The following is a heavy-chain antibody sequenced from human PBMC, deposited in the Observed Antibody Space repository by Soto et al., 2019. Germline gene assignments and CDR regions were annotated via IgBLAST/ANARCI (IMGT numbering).Heavy chain of an antibody. CDR3: ARAYGSGSY. Sequence: SXTLSLTCTVSGGSISSCGSYWTWIRQHPGKGLEWIGYIYYSGSTYYNPSLKSRVTISVDTSKNQFSLKLSSVTAADTAVYYCARAYGSGSYWGQGTLVTVSS. D-gene: IGHD3-10*01. V-gene: IGHV4-31*03. CDR2: IYYSGST. J-gene: IGHJ4*02. CDR1: GGSISSCGSY.